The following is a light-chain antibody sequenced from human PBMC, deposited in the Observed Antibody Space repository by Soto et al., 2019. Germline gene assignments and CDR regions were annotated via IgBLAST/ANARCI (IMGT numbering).Light chain of an antibody. J-gene: IGKJ2*03. V-gene: IGKV3-20*01. CDR2: GAS. Sequence: DIVLTQSPGTLSLSPGERATLSCRASHSVSYNYLAWYQQKPGQAPRLLIYGASNRATGIPDRFSGSGSGTDFTLTISRLDPEDFAVYSCQQYAGPPFSFGQGTKLEIQ. CDR1: HSVSYNY. CDR3: QQYAGPPFS.